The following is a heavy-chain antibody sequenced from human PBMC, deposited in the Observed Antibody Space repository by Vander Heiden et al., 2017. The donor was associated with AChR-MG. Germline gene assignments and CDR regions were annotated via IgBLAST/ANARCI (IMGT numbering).Heavy chain of an antibody. V-gene: IGHV3-11*06. Sequence: QVQLVESGGGLVKPGGSLRLSCAAPGFTFSDYYMSWIRQAPGKGLEWVSYISSSSSYTNYADSVKGRFTISRDNAKNSLYLQMNSLRAEDTAVYYCARVRGYSSSSLLPHNWFDPWGQGTLVTVSS. CDR3: ARVRGYSSSSLLPHNWFDP. CDR1: GFTFSDYY. J-gene: IGHJ5*02. D-gene: IGHD6-6*01. CDR2: ISSSSSYT.